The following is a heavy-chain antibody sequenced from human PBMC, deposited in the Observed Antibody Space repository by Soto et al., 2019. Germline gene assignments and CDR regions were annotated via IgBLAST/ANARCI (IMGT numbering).Heavy chain of an antibody. CDR3: ARGPRGLYGNDY. D-gene: IGHD2-8*01. J-gene: IGHJ4*02. CDR2: INMDGSST. CDR1: GFTFSSDW. Sequence: EVQLVESGGGLVQPGGSLRLSCAASGFTFSSDWMHWVRQAAGKGLVWVSRINMDGSSTNYADSVKGRFTISRDNAKSTLYLQMNSLRADDTAVYYCARGPRGLYGNDYWGQGALVTVSS. V-gene: IGHV3-74*01.